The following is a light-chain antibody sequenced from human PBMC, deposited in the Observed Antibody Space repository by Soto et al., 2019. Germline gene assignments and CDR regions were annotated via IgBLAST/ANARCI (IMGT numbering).Light chain of an antibody. J-gene: IGLJ2*01. V-gene: IGLV1-47*01. CDR2: RNN. Sequence: QSVLTQPPSASGTPGQRVTISCSGSSSNIGSNYVYWYQQLPGTAPKLLIYRNNQRPSGVPDRFSASKSGTSASLAISGLRSDDEADYYCAAWDDSLRGVVFGGGTKVTVL. CDR3: AAWDDSLRGVV. CDR1: SSNIGSNY.